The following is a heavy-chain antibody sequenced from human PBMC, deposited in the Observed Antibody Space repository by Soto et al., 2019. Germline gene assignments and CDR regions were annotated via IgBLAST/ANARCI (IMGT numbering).Heavy chain of an antibody. CDR1: GYAFTTYG. D-gene: IGHD3-10*01. J-gene: IGHJ4*02. CDR3: ARGRYGAY. CDR2: ISAHNGNT. V-gene: IGHV1-18*01. Sequence: QVHLVQSGAEVKKPGASVKVSCKGSGYAFTTYGITWVRQAPGQGLEWMGWISAHNGNTNYAQKLQGRVTVTRDTCTSTAYMELRSLRSDDTAVYYCARGRYGAYWGKGALVNVSS.